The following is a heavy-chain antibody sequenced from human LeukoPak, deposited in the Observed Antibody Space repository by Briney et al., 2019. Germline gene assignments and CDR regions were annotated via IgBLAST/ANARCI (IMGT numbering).Heavy chain of an antibody. V-gene: IGHV1-8*01. CDR1: GFTFSEYA. CDR2: MNPNSGNT. J-gene: IGHJ4*02. D-gene: IGHD1-26*01. CDR3: ARTGGSGSYLLYY. Sequence: TGGSLRLSCAASGFTFSEYAMNWVRQATGQGLEWMGWMNPNSGNTGYAQKFQGRVTMTRNTSISTAYMELSSLRSEDTAVYYCARTGGSGSYLLYYWGQGTLVTVSS.